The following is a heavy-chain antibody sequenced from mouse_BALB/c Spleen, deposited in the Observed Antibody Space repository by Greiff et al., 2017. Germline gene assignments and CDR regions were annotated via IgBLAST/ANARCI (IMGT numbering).Heavy chain of an antibody. CDR3: ASRGYGSSYWYFDV. J-gene: IGHJ1*01. CDR2: ISYDGSN. D-gene: IGHD1-1*01. V-gene: IGHV3-6*02. Sequence: EVKLMESGPGLVKPSQSLSLTCSVTGYSITSGYYWNWIRQFPGNKLEWMGYISYDGSNNYNPSLKNRISITRDTSKNQFFLKLNSVTTEDTATYYCASRGYGSSYWYFDVWGAGTTVTVSS. CDR1: GYSITSGYY.